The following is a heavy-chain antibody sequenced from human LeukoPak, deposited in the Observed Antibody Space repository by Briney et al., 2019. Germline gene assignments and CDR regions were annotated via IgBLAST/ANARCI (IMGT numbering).Heavy chain of an antibody. CDR3: AVPNDSSGYSLTAY. D-gene: IGHD3-22*01. CDR2: ISAYNGNT. J-gene: IGHJ4*02. CDR1: GYTFTNND. Sequence: ASVKVSCKASGYTFTNNDIHWVRQATGQGLEWMGWISAYNGNTNYAQKLQGRVTMTTDTSTSTAYMELRSLRSDDTAVYYCAVPNDSSGYSLTAYWGQGTLVTVSS. V-gene: IGHV1-18*01.